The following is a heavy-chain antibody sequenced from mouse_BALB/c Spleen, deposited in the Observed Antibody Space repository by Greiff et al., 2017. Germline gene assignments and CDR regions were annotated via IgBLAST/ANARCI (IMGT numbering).Heavy chain of an antibody. Sequence: VQLKESGGGLVKPGGSLKLSCAASGFTFSSYAMSWVRQTPEKRLEWVASISSGGSTYYPDSVKGRFTISRDNARNILYLQMSSLRSEDTAMYYCARGPLYYGSSAWFAYWGQGTLVTVSA. CDR2: ISSGGST. CDR1: GFTFSSYA. D-gene: IGHD1-1*01. V-gene: IGHV5-6-5*01. CDR3: ARGPLYYGSSAWFAY. J-gene: IGHJ3*01.